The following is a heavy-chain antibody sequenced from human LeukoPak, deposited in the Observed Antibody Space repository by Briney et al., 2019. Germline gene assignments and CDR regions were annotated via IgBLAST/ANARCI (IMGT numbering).Heavy chain of an antibody. J-gene: IGHJ4*02. Sequence: GESLRISCKGSGYSFTTYWIGWVRQMPGEGLEWMGIIYPGDSDTRYSSSFQGQVTISADKSISTAYLQWSSLKASDTAMYFCARRIAALNYFDFWGQGTLVTVSS. CDR1: GYSFTTYW. V-gene: IGHV5-51*01. D-gene: IGHD6-6*01. CDR2: IYPGDSDT. CDR3: ARRIAALNYFDF.